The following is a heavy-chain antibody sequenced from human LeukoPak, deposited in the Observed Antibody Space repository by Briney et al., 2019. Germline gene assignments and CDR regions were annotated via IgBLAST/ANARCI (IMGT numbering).Heavy chain of an antibody. V-gene: IGHV1-8*01. CDR1: GYTFTSYD. J-gene: IGHJ4*02. CDR2: MNPNSGNT. D-gene: IGHD1-26*01. Sequence: ASVKVSCKASGYTFTSYDINWVRQATGQGLEWMGWMNPNSGNTGYAQKFQGRVTMTRNTSISTAYMELSSLRSEDTAVYYCASSEGDKTAFDYWGQGTLVTVSS. CDR3: ASSEGDKTAFDY.